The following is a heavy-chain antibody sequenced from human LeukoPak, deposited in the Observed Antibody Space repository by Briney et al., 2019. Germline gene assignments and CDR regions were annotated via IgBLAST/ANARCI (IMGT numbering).Heavy chain of an antibody. CDR3: ARETYYYDSSGTYLYDY. D-gene: IGHD3-22*01. J-gene: IGHJ4*02. V-gene: IGHV3-48*01. Sequence: PGGSLRLSCAASGFTFSSYSMNWVRQAPGKGLEWISYISETSSFMYYADSVKGRFTISRDNAKNSLYLQMSSLRAEDTALYYCARETYYYDSSGTYLYDYWGQGTLVTVSS. CDR2: ISETSSFM. CDR1: GFTFSSYS.